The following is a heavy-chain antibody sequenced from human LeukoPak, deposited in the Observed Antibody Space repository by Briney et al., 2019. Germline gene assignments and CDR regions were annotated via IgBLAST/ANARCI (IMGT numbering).Heavy chain of an antibody. CDR1: GFTFSSYA. D-gene: IGHD6-6*01. J-gene: IGHJ6*03. Sequence: GGTLRLSCAASGFTFSSYAMSWVRKAPGKGLEWVSAISGSGGSTYYADSVKGRFTISRDNSKNTLYLQMNSLRAEDTAVYYCVRIAAPRGDYYYYYMDVWGKGTTVTVSS. V-gene: IGHV3-23*01. CDR2: ISGSGGST. CDR3: VRIAAPRGDYYYYYMDV.